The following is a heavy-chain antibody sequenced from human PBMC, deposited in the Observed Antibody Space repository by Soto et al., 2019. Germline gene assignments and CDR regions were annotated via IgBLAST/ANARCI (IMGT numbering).Heavy chain of an antibody. CDR3: ARSRYYDSSGVDY. D-gene: IGHD3-22*01. V-gene: IGHV4-4*02. CDR2: IYHSGST. Sequence: LSETLSLTCAVSGGSISSSNWWSWVRQPPGKGLEWIGEIYHSGSTNYNPSLKSRVTISVDKSKNQFSLKLSSVTAADTAVYYCARSRYYDSSGVDYWGQGALVTVSS. J-gene: IGHJ4*02. CDR1: GGSISSSNW.